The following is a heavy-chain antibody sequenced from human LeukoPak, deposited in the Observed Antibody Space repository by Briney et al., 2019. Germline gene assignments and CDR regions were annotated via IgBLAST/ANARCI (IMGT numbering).Heavy chain of an antibody. Sequence: PSETLSLTCTVSGGSISSSSYYWGWIRQPPGKGLEWIGSIYYSGSTYYNPSLKSRVTISVDTSKNQFSLKLSSVTAADTAVYYCARSVVVRNYYYYYMDVWGKGTTVTVSS. CDR2: IYYSGST. D-gene: IGHD2-2*01. J-gene: IGHJ6*03. CDR1: GGSISSSSYY. V-gene: IGHV4-39*07. CDR3: ARSVVVRNYYYYYMDV.